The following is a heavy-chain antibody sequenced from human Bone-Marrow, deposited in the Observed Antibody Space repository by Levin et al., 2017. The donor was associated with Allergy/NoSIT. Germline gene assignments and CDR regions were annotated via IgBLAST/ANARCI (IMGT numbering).Heavy chain of an antibody. V-gene: IGHV3-15*01. CDR3: TSDLGGYGDYQSG. D-gene: IGHD4-17*01. J-gene: IGHJ4*02. Sequence: KSGGSLRLSCAASGFTFNVAYMNWVRQRPGKGLEWVGRSKSETDGGDYAAPVKGRFTISRDDSKNTLYLQMDSLKIEDTGVYYCTSDLGGYGDYQSGWGQGALVTVSS. CDR1: GFTFNVAY. CDR2: SKSETDGG.